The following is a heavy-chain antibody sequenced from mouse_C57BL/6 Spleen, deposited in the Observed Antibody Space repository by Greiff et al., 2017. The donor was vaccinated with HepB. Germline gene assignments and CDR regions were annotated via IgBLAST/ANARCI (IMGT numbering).Heavy chain of an antibody. CDR3: ARSGYSNYLYYAMDY. CDR2: INPYNGDT. D-gene: IGHD2-5*01. J-gene: IGHJ4*01. CDR1: GYSFTGYF. V-gene: IGHV1-20*01. Sequence: EVKLQESGPELVKPGDSVKISCKASGYSFTGYFMNWVMQSHGKSLEWIGRINPYNGDTFYNQKFKGKATLTVDKSSSTAHMKLRSLTSEDSAVYYCARSGYSNYLYYAMDYWGQGTSVTVSS.